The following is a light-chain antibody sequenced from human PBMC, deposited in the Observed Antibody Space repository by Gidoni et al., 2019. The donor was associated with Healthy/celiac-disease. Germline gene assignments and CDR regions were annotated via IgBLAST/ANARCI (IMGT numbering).Light chain of an antibody. CDR2: GNT. Sequence: QSVLTQPPSVSASPGQTVTIPCTGSSPNLGAGYDVHWYQQLPGTAPKLLIYGNTNRPSGVPDRFSGSKSGTSASLAITGLQAEDEADYYCQSYDSSLSGWVVFGGGTKLTVL. J-gene: IGLJ2*01. CDR1: SPNLGAGYD. CDR3: QSYDSSLSGWVV. V-gene: IGLV1-40*01.